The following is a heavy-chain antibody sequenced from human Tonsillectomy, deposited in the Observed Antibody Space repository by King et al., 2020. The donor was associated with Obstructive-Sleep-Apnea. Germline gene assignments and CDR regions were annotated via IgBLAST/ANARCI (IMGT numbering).Heavy chain of an antibody. V-gene: IGHV5-51*01. CDR2: IYPGDSAT. D-gene: IGHD3-22*01. Sequence: QLVQSGAEVRKPGKSLKISCKGSGYTFTNYWIGWVRQMPGKGLEWMGVIYPGDSATRYSPSFQGQVSIPADRSNRTAYLQWSSLKASDTAIYYCARQIAQDTSGYYDYWGQGTLVTVSS. CDR1: GYTFTNYW. CDR3: ARQIAQDTSGYYDY. J-gene: IGHJ4*02.